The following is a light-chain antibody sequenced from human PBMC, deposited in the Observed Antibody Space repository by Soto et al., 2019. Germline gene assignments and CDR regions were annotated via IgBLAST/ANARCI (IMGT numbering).Light chain of an antibody. J-gene: IGKJ1*01. CDR1: QSISSW. CDR2: DAS. V-gene: IGKV1-5*01. CDR3: QQYNSYSPWT. Sequence: DIQMTQSPSTLSASVGDRVTITCRASQSISSWLAWYQQKPGKAPKLLIYDASSLESGVPSRFSGSGSGTEFTLTISSLQPDDFETNYCQQYNSYSPWTFGQGTKVDIK.